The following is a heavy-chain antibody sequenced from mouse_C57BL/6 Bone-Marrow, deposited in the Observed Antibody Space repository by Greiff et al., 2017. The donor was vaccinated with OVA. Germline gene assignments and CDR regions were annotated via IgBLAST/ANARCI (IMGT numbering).Heavy chain of an antibody. Sequence: QVQLQQSGAELVKPGASVKISRKASGYAFSSYWMNWVKQRPGKGLEWIGQIYPGDGDTNYNGKFKGKATLTADKSSSTAYMQLSSLTSEDSAVYFCARPYDYDGPYAMDYWGQGTSVTVSS. CDR1: GYAFSSYW. J-gene: IGHJ4*01. D-gene: IGHD2-4*01. CDR2: IYPGDGDT. CDR3: ARPYDYDGPYAMDY. V-gene: IGHV1-80*01.